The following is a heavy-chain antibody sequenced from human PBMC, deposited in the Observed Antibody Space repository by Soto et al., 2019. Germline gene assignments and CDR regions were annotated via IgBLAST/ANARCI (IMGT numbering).Heavy chain of an antibody. CDR3: AKPDCSGGSCYLEFFYFDY. V-gene: IGHV3-23*01. Sequence: EVQLLESGGGLVQPGGSLRLSCAASGFTFSSYAMSWVRQAPGKGLEWVSAISGSGGSTYYADSVKGRFTISRDNSKNPLYLPMSSLRAEDTAVYYCAKPDCSGGSCYLEFFYFDYWGQGTLVTVSS. CDR2: ISGSGGST. J-gene: IGHJ4*02. CDR1: GFTFSSYA. D-gene: IGHD2-15*01.